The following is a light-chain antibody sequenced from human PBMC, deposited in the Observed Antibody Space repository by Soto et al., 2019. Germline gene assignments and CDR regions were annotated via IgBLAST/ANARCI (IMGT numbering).Light chain of an antibody. CDR2: GAS. Sequence: EIVLTQSPGTLSLSPGERATLSCRASQTVSSTYLAWYQQKPDQAPRLLIYGASSRATGIPDRFSGSGSETDFTLTISRLEPEDFAVYYCQQFNGSPRTFGQGTKVEI. CDR3: QQFNGSPRT. V-gene: IGKV3-20*01. CDR1: QTVSSTY. J-gene: IGKJ1*01.